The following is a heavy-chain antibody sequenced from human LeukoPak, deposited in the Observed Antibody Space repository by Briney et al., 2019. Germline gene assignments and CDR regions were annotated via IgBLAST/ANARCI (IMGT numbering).Heavy chain of an antibody. Sequence: GASVKVSCKASGYTFTSYGISWVRQAPGQGLEGMGWISAYNGNTNYAQKLQGRVTMTTDTSTSTAYMELRSLRSDDTAVYYCARDPDGYNLNYASDDAFDIWGQGTMVTVSS. CDR2: ISAYNGNT. J-gene: IGHJ3*02. CDR1: GYTFTSYG. V-gene: IGHV1-18*01. D-gene: IGHD5-24*01. CDR3: ARDPDGYNLNYASDDAFDI.